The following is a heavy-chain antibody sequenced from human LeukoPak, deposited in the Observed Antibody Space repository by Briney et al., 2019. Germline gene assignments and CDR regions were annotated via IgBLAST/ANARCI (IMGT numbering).Heavy chain of an antibody. D-gene: IGHD1-26*01. J-gene: IGHJ4*02. CDR1: GASISGSNYY. V-gene: IGHV4-39*01. CDR2: IYSSGST. Sequence: PSETLSLTCAVSGASISGSNYYWGWIRQPPGKGLEWIGDIYSSGSTYYNASLQSRVTISIDTSKNQFSLRLNSVTAADTAMYYCAKSGGYGLIDYWGQGTRVTVSS. CDR3: AKSGGYGLIDY.